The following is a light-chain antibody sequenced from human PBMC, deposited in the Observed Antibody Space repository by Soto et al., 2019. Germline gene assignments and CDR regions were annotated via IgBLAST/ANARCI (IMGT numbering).Light chain of an antibody. CDR3: GTWDSSLSATC. Sequence: QSVLTQPPSVSAAPGQKVTISCSGSSSNIGNNYVSWYQQLPGTAPKLLIYDNNKRPSGIPDRFSGSKSGTSATLGITGLQTGDDADYYCGTWDSSLSATCFGGGTQLTVL. CDR1: SSNIGNNY. V-gene: IGLV1-51*01. J-gene: IGLJ2*01. CDR2: DNN.